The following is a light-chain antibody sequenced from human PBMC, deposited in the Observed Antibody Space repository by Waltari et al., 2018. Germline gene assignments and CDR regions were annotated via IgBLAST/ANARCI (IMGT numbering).Light chain of an antibody. CDR1: RSDGGSYNL. CDR3: CSYAGSSTPHV. V-gene: IGLV2-23*01. CDR2: EGS. J-gene: IGLJ1*01. Sequence: QSALTQPASVSGSPGKSITISCTGTRSDGGSYNLGSLYQQYPGKAPKLMIYEGSKRPSGVSIRFSGSKSGNTASLTISGLQAEDEADYYCCSYAGSSTPHVFGTGTKVIV.